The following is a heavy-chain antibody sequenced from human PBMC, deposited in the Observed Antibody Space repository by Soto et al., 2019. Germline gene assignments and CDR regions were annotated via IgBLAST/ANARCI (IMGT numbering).Heavy chain of an antibody. CDR3: ARESEDLTSNFDY. Sequence: PGGSLRLSCAASGFTFTRYSMNWVRQAPGKGLEWVSSISSTTNYIYYADSMKGRFIVSRGNAKDSVYLEMNSLSAEDTAVYYCARESEDLTSNFDYWGQGTLVTVSS. V-gene: IGHV3-21*01. CDR2: ISSTTNYI. J-gene: IGHJ4*02. CDR1: GFTFTRYS.